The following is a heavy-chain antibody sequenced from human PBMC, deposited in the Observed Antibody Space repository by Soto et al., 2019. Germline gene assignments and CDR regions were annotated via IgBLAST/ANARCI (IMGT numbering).Heavy chain of an antibody. Sequence: ASVKVSCKASGGTFSSYAISWVRQAPGQGLEWMGGIIPIFGTANYAQKFQGRVTITADESTSTAYMELSSLRSEDTAVYYCATLPRMVAPFDFCGQGTLVTVSS. J-gene: IGHJ4*02. CDR2: IIPIFGTA. V-gene: IGHV1-69*13. CDR3: ATLPRMVAPFDF. CDR1: GGTFSSYA. D-gene: IGHD5-12*01.